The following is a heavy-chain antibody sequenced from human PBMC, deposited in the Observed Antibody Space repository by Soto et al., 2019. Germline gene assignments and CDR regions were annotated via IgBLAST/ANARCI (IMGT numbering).Heavy chain of an antibody. Sequence: GGSLRLSCAASGFTFSSYAMNWVRQAPGKGLEWVSAISGSGSSTYYADSVKGRFTISRDNSKNTLYLQMNSLRAEDKYVYDCAKDFFPGYTPSFDYWGQGTLVTVSS. V-gene: IGHV3-23*01. D-gene: IGHD5-12*01. CDR3: AKDFFPGYTPSFDY. CDR2: ISGSGSST. J-gene: IGHJ4*02. CDR1: GFTFSSYA.